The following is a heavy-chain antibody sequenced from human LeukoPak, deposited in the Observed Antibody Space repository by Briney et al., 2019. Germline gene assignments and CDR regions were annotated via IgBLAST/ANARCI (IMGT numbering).Heavy chain of an antibody. CDR1: GGSISSSSYY. V-gene: IGHV4-39*07. CDR3: ARFMSDYDSSGYYYDQAFDY. J-gene: IGHJ4*02. D-gene: IGHD3-22*01. CDR2: IYYSGST. Sequence: PSETLSLTCTVSGGSISSSSYYWGWIRQPPGKGLEWIGSIYYSGSTYYNPSLKSRVTISVDTSKNQFSLKLSSVTAADTAVYYCARFMSDYDSSGYYYDQAFDYWGQGTLVTVSS.